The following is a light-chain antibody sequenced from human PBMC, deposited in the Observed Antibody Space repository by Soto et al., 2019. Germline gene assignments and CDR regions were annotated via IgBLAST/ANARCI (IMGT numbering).Light chain of an antibody. CDR1: QSIDNL. J-gene: IGKJ1*01. CDR2: KAS. V-gene: IGKV1-5*03. CDR3: QQYYSYPWT. Sequence: DIHVTQSPSPLSASVGDRVAITCRASQSIDNLLVWYQQKPGKAPKLLIYKASKLESGVPSGFSGSGSGTDFTLTINSLQPDDFATYYCQQYYSYPWTFGQGTKVEIK.